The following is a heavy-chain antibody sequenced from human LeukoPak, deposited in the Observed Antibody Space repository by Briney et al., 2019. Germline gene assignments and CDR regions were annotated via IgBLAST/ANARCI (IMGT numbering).Heavy chain of an antibody. CDR3: FLTLWGRGIYFDY. CDR2: INPNSGGT. V-gene: IGHV1-2*02. CDR1: GYTFTGYY. Sequence: GASVKVSCKASGYTFTGYYMHWVRQAPGQGLEWMGWINPNSGGTNYAQKFQGRVTMTRDTSISTAYMELSRLRSDDTAVYYCFLTLWGRGIYFDYWGQGTLVTVSS. J-gene: IGHJ4*02. D-gene: IGHD3-10*01.